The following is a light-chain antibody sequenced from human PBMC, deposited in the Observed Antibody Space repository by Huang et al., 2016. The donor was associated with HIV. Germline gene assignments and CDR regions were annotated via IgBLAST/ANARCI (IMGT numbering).Light chain of an antibody. CDR3: QQYNKWPT. V-gene: IGKV3-15*01. CDR2: GSS. Sequence: EIVMTQSPATLSVSPGERATLSCRASQSVSSNLAWYQKKPGQATRLLIYGSSTRATGSPARCSGSGCGTEFTLTISSRQSEDFAVYYCQQYNKWPTFGPGTKVDIK. J-gene: IGKJ3*01. CDR1: QSVSSN.